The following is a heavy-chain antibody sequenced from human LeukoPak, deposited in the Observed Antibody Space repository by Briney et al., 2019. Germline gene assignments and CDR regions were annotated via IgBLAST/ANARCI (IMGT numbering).Heavy chain of an antibody. V-gene: IGHV3-48*02. CDR2: ISDSGGTI. Sequence: GGSLRLSCAASGFTFGSYTMTWVRQAPGKGLEWVSYISDSGGTIYYADSVKGRFTISRDNAKNSLYLQMNNLRDEDTAVYYCARDGGSGYSFGPNFDYWGQGILVTVSS. CDR1: GFTFGSYT. J-gene: IGHJ4*02. CDR3: ARDGGSGYSFGPNFDY. D-gene: IGHD5-18*01.